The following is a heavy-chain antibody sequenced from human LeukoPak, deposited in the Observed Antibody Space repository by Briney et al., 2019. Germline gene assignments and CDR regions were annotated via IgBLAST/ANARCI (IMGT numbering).Heavy chain of an antibody. V-gene: IGHV4-34*01. Sequence: SETLSLTCAVYGGSFSGYYWSWIRQPPGKGLEWIGEINHSGSTNYNPSLKSRVTISVDTSKNQFSLKLSSVTAADTAVYYCARRIGIVGATRWGQGTLVTVSS. CDR3: ARRIGIVGATR. J-gene: IGHJ1*01. CDR1: GGSFSGYY. D-gene: IGHD1-26*01. CDR2: INHSGST.